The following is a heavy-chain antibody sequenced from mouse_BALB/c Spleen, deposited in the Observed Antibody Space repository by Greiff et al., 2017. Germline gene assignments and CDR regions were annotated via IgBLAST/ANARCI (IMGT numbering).Heavy chain of an antibody. CDR2: ILPGSGST. CDR3: ARGSNYDYAMDY. Sequence: VHLVESGAELMKPGASVKISCKATGYTFSSYWIEWVKQRPGHGLEWIGEILPGSGSTNYNEKFKGKATFTADTSSNTAYMQLSSLTSEDSAVYYCARGSNYDYAMDYWGQGTSVTVSS. J-gene: IGHJ4*01. D-gene: IGHD2-5*01. V-gene: IGHV1-9*01. CDR1: GYTFSSYW.